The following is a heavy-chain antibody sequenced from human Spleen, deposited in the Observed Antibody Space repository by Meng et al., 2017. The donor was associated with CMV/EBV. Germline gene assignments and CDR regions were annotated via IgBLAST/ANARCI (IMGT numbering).Heavy chain of an antibody. V-gene: IGHV3-23*01. CDR3: AKDSSGYYSHGTAFDI. CDR2: VTGSGDST. Sequence: GESLKISCTASGFIFNNFAMSWVRQAPGKGLEWVSAVTGSGDSTYHADSVEGRFTISRDNSKNTLYLQMNSLRAEDTAVYYCAKDSSGYYSHGTAFDIWGQGTMVTVSS. D-gene: IGHD3-22*01. J-gene: IGHJ3*02. CDR1: GFIFNNFA.